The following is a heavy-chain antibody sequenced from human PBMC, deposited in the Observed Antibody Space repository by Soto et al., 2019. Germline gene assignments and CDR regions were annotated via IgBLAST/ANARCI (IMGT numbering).Heavy chain of an antibody. CDR3: ATETVPGTCDY. CDR2: ITGSGGGT. V-gene: IGHV3-23*01. Sequence: EVQLLESGGGLVQPGGSLRLSCAASGFTFSTSAMNWVRQAPGKGLEWVSVITGSGGGTNYADSVKGRFTISRDNSKNPLYLQMNSLRAEDTAVYFCATETVPGTCDYWAQGTLVTVSS. D-gene: IGHD1-7*01. CDR1: GFTFSTSA. J-gene: IGHJ4*02.